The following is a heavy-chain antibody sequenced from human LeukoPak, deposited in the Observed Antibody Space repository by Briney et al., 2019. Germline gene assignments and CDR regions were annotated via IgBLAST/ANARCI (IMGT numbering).Heavy chain of an antibody. J-gene: IGHJ4*02. D-gene: IGHD1-26*01. V-gene: IGHV3-74*01. CDR3: VRDLGGGSGH. CDR1: GFTFSSNW. Sequence: GGSLRLSCAASGFTFSSNWMHWVRHAPGKGPVWVSRINEDGRTTNYADSVKGRFTISRDNAKNTLDLQMNSLRAEDTAVYYCVRDLGGGSGHWGQGTLVTVSS. CDR2: INEDGRTT.